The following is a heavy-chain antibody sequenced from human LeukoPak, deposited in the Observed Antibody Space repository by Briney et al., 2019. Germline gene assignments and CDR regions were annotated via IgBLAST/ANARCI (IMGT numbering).Heavy chain of an antibody. D-gene: IGHD3-9*01. V-gene: IGHV3-7*01. CDR1: GFTFSRSW. J-gene: IGHJ4*02. CDR3: ARGVELTGYSDY. Sequence: GGSLRLSCAASGFTFSRSWMTWVRQAPGKGLEWVASINEDGSEIHYVDSVKGRFTISRDNAKNSLYLQMNSLRAEDTAVYYCARGVELTGYSDYWGRGTLVTVSS. CDR2: INEDGSEI.